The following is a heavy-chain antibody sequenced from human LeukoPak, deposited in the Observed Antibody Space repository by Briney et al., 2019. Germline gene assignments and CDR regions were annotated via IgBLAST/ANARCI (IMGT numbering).Heavy chain of an antibody. J-gene: IGHJ4*02. Sequence: ASVKVSCKASGYTFTDYYVHWVRQAPGQGLEWMGRINPNSGVTNYAQKFQGRVTMTRDTSISTAYMELSRLISDDTAIYYCARGLSSSWRFDYWGQGTLVTVSS. V-gene: IGHV1-2*06. CDR1: GYTFTDYY. D-gene: IGHD6-13*01. CDR3: ARGLSSSWRFDY. CDR2: INPNSGVT.